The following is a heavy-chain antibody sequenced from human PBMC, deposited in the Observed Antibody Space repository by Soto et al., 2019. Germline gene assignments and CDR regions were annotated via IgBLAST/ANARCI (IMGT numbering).Heavy chain of an antibody. D-gene: IGHD6-19*01. Sequence: EVQLLESGGGLVQPGGSLRLYCAASGFTFHIYPMTWVRQTPGKGLEWVSTISRGSDDIQYADSVKGRFTVTRDDSKKTLYLQLNGLRAEDSAVYYCARRGERWLPEDYWGQGTLVTVSS. J-gene: IGHJ4*02. CDR2: ISRGSDDI. CDR1: GFTFHIYP. V-gene: IGHV3-23*01. CDR3: ARRGERWLPEDY.